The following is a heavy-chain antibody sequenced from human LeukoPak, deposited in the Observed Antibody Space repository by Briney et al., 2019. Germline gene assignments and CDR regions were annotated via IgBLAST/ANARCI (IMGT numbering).Heavy chain of an antibody. Sequence: GGSLRLSCASSGLNLRSSWMSWIRPAPGKGLERVANINQDGSEKYYVDSVKGRFTISRDNAKNSLYRQMNSLRVDDTAVYYCARAFYSYFDYWSQGTLVVVST. CDR3: ARAFYSYFDY. CDR1: GLNLRSSW. CDR2: INQDGSEK. D-gene: IGHD2/OR15-2a*01. J-gene: IGHJ4*02. V-gene: IGHV3-7*03.